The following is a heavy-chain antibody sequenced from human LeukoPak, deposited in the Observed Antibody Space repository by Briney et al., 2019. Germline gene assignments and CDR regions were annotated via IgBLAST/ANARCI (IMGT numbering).Heavy chain of an antibody. J-gene: IGHJ4*02. Sequence: PGRSLRLSCAASGFTFSSYSMNWVRQAPGKGLEWVSSIYSSSSYIYYADSVKGRCTISRDNAKNSLYLQMNSLRAEDTAVYYCARVPGVGATSYFDYWGQGTLVTVSS. CDR1: GFTFSSYS. V-gene: IGHV3-21*01. D-gene: IGHD1-26*01. CDR3: ARVPGVGATSYFDY. CDR2: IYSSSSYI.